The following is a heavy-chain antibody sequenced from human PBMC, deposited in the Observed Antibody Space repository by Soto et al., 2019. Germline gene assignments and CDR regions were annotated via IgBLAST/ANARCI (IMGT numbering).Heavy chain of an antibody. CDR3: ARGAPPFDD. J-gene: IGHJ4*02. V-gene: IGHV3-72*01. CDR1: GLTLSDPY. CDR2: SRNKVIGYTT. Sequence: EVQMVQSGGGLVQPGGSLRLSCAASGLTLSDPYMGWVRPTPGKGLEWIGRSRNKVIGYTTEYAASVKGRFTISRDDSKNSLYLQMNSLRTDDTAVYYCARGAPPFDDWGQGTLVTVSS.